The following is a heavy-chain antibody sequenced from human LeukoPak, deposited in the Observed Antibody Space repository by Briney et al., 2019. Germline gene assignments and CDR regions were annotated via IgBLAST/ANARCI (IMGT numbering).Heavy chain of an antibody. V-gene: IGHV3-15*07. Sequence: GGSLRLSCATSGFTFSNACMNWVRQAPGKGLEWVGRIRSNSDGGTIDYAAPVKGRFALSRDDSKNTLYLQMNSLQTEDTAVYYCATDFYDTTWGQGTLVTVPS. CDR3: ATDFYDTT. D-gene: IGHD3-22*01. CDR2: IRSNSDGGTI. CDR1: GFTFSNAC. J-gene: IGHJ5*02.